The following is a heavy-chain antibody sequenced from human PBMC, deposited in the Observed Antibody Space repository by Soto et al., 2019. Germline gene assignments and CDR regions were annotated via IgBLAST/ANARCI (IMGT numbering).Heavy chain of an antibody. D-gene: IGHD3-22*01. CDR2: IYYSGST. Sequence: QVQLQESGPGLVKPSETLSLTCTVSGGSISSYYWSWIRQPPGKGLEWIGYIYYSGSTNYNPSLKSRVTISVDTSKNQFSLKLSSVTAADTAVYYCARAPYYYDSSGPRGWFDPWGQGTLVTVSS. J-gene: IGHJ5*02. V-gene: IGHV4-59*01. CDR3: ARAPYYYDSSGPRGWFDP. CDR1: GGSISSYY.